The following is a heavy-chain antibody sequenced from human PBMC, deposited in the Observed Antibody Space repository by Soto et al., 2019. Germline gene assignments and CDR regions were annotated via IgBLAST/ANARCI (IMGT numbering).Heavy chain of an antibody. CDR3: ARVGGYDYYYYYGMDV. D-gene: IGHD5-12*01. V-gene: IGHV3-7*01. CDR1: GFTFSSYW. J-gene: IGHJ6*02. Sequence: GGSLRLSCAASGFTFSSYWMSWVRQAPGKGLEWVANIKQDGSEKYYVDSVKGRFTISRDNAKNSLYLQMNSLRAEDTAVYYCARVGGYDYYYYYGMDVWGQGTTVTVSS. CDR2: IKQDGSEK.